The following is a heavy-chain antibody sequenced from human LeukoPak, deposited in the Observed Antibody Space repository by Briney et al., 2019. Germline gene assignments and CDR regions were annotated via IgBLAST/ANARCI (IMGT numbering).Heavy chain of an antibody. CDR3: ARLQGIHDYGGTFYYYGMDV. CDR1: GDSISSYS. Sequence: KPSETLSLTCTVSGDSISSYSWSWIRQPPGKGLEWIGNLYYSGSTNYNPSLKSRVTISIHTSVNQFSLMLSSVTAADTAVYYCARLQGIHDYGGTFYYYGMDVWGQGTTVTVS. CDR2: LYYSGST. V-gene: IGHV4-59*08. D-gene: IGHD4-23*01. J-gene: IGHJ6*02.